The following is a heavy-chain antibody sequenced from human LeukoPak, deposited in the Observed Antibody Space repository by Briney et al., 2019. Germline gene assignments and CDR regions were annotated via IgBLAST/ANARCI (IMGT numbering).Heavy chain of an antibody. V-gene: IGHV1-46*01. Sequence: ASVKVSCKASGYTFTGYYMHWVRQAPGQGLEWMGIINPSGGSTSYAQKFQGRVTMTRDTSTSTVYMELSSLRSEDTAVYYCARYPSYSSGWYEDAFDIWGQGTMVTVSS. CDR3: ARYPSYSSGWYEDAFDI. D-gene: IGHD6-19*01. CDR1: GYTFTGYY. CDR2: INPSGGST. J-gene: IGHJ3*02.